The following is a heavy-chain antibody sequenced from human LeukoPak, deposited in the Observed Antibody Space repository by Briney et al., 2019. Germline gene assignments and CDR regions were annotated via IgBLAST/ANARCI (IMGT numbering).Heavy chain of an antibody. CDR1: GFTFSSYW. CDR3: AKQGSCSGGSCYAHHFDS. V-gene: IGHV3-74*01. J-gene: IGHJ4*02. D-gene: IGHD2-15*01. CDR2: INGDGSST. Sequence: GGSLRLSCAASGFTFSSYWMHWVRQAPGKGLVWVSRINGDGSSTSYADSVKGRFTISRDNSKNTLYLQMNSLRAEDTAVYHCAKQGSCSGGSCYAHHFDSWGQGTLVTVSS.